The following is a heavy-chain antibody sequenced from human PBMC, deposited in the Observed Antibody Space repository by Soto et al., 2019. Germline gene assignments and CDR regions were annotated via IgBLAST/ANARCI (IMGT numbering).Heavy chain of an antibody. CDR3: SKDPHLAAARMGSSTYGMDV. CDR1: GFTFSSYA. CDR2: ISVSGGST. D-gene: IGHD6-13*01. J-gene: IGHJ6*01. V-gene: IGHV3-23*01. Sequence: GGSLRLSCAASGFTFSSYAMSWVRQAPGKWLEWVSAISVSGGSTYYADFVNGPFTTSRDNSKSTPYLQLNSPRAEDTAVYSCSKDPHLAAARMGSSTYGMDVWGQETTVTVSS.